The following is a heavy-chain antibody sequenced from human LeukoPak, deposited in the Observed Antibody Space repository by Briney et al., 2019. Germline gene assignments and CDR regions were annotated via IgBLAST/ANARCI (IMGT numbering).Heavy chain of an antibody. Sequence: PSETLSLTCTVSAGSVTNYYWSWIRQPPEKGLEWIAYVYYSGSTNYNPSRKSRVTTSVDTSKNQFSLNLNSVTASDTAVYFCARLSHPKDTSWFFDSWGQGTLVTVSS. V-gene: IGHV4-59*08. J-gene: IGHJ4*02. CDR2: VYYSGST. CDR1: AGSVTNYY. CDR3: ARLSHPKDTSWFFDS. D-gene: IGHD2-2*01.